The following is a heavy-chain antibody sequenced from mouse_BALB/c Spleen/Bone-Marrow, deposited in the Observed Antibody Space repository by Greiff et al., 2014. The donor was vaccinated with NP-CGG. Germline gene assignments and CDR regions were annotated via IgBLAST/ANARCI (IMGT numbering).Heavy chain of an antibody. D-gene: IGHD1-2*01. V-gene: IGHV1S56*01. CDR1: GCTFTSYD. Sequence: QVQLQQPGPELAKPGALVKISCKASGCTFTSYDINWVKQRPGQGPEWIGWIYPGDGSTKYNEKFKGKATLTADKSSSTAYMQLSSLTSENSAVYFCARSGHYYGPYFDYWGQGTTLTVSS. J-gene: IGHJ2*01. CDR3: ARSGHYYGPYFDY. CDR2: IYPGDGST.